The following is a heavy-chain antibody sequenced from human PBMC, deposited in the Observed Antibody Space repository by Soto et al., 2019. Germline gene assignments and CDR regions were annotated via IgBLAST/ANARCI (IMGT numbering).Heavy chain of an antibody. Sequence: GGSLRLSCAASGFTFDDYAMHWVRQAPGKGLEWVAVISYDGSNKYYADSVKGRFTISRDNSKNTLYLQMNSLRAKDTAVYYCARETPWFGELVGYYGMDVWGQGTTVTVSS. CDR3: ARETPWFGELVGYYGMDV. CDR1: GFTFDDYA. V-gene: IGHV3-30-3*01. J-gene: IGHJ6*02. D-gene: IGHD3-10*01. CDR2: ISYDGSNK.